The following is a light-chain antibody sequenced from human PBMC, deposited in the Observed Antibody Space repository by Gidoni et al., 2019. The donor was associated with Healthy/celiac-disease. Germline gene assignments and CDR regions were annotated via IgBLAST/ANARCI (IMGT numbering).Light chain of an antibody. CDR3: QQYNNWPRKT. Sequence: EIVMTQSPATLSVSPGERATLSCRASQSVSSNLAWYQQKPGQAPRLLIYGASTRATGIPARFSGSGSGTEFTPTISSLQSEDFAVYYCQQYNNWPRKTFXXXTKVEIK. J-gene: IGKJ1*01. CDR1: QSVSSN. V-gene: IGKV3-15*01. CDR2: GAS.